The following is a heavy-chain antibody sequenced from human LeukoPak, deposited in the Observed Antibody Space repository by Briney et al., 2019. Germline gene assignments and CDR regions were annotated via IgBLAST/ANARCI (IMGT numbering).Heavy chain of an antibody. V-gene: IGHV5-51*01. D-gene: IGHD3-10*01. J-gene: IGHJ4*02. CDR2: IYPGDSDT. Sequence: ASVKVSCKASGYSFTSYWIGWVRQMPGKGLEWMGIIYPGDSDTRYSPSFQGQVTISADKSISTAYLQWSSLKASDTAMYYCARLRFGEYYFDYWGQGTLVTVSS. CDR1: GYSFTSYW. CDR3: ARLRFGEYYFDY.